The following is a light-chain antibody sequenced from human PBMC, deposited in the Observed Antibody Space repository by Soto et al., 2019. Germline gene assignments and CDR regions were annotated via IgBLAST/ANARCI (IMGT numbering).Light chain of an antibody. CDR2: GVS. Sequence: EIVMTQSPATLSVSPGEGATLSCRASQSVRSDLAWYQHKTGLAPRLLIYGVSTRATGIPVRFSGSGSGTEFTLSISSLQSEDSAIYYCQHYNNLPLTFGGGTKVDIK. J-gene: IGKJ4*01. V-gene: IGKV3-15*01. CDR1: QSVRSD. CDR3: QHYNNLPLT.